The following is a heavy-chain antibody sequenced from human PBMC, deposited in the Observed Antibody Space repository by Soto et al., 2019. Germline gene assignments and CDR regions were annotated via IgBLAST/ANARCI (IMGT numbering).Heavy chain of an antibody. CDR1: GGSISSSSYY. Sequence: PSETLSLTCTVSGGSISSSSYYWVWIRHPPGKGLEWIGSIYYSGSTYYNPSLKSRVTISVDTSKNQFSLKLSSVTAADTAVYYCAREDYGIVGATTHYYYYYGMDVWGQGTTVTVSS. D-gene: IGHD1-26*01. CDR3: AREDYGIVGATTHYYYYYGMDV. CDR2: IYYSGST. V-gene: IGHV4-39*01. J-gene: IGHJ6*02.